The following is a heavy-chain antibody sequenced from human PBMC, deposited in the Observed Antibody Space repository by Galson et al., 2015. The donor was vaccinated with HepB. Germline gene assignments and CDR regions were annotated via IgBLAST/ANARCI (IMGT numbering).Heavy chain of an antibody. CDR2: ISGSGGST. CDR1: GFTFSSYA. CDR3: AKSLAVGYGDLNWFDP. D-gene: IGHD4-17*01. J-gene: IGHJ5*02. Sequence: SLRLSCAASGFTFSSYAMSWVRQAPGKGLEWVSAISGSGGSTYYADSVKGRFTISRDNSKNTLYLQMNSLRAEDTAVYYCAKSLAVGYGDLNWFDPWGQGTLVTVSS. V-gene: IGHV3-23*01.